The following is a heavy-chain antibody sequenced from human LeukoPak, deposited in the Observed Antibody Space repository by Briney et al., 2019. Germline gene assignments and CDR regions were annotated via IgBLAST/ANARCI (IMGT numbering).Heavy chain of an antibody. V-gene: IGHV4-39*01. CDR1: VGSISGSGYY. Sequence: SETLSLTCTVSVGSISGSGYYWGWIRQPPGKGLEWIGSVYDSGSTYYNPSLKSRVTIHVDTSKNQFSLRLSSVTAADTAEYYCARHGGAAAGLDYCGQGILVTVSS. CDR2: VYDSGST. J-gene: IGHJ4*02. CDR3: ARHGGAAAGLDY. D-gene: IGHD6-13*01.